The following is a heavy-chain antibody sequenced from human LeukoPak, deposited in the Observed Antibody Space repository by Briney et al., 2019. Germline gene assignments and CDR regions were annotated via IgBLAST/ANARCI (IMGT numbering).Heavy chain of an antibody. V-gene: IGHV3-48*03. CDR3: AKDLYLQRYFDL. CDR2: ISSSGSTI. D-gene: IGHD2-8*01. CDR1: GFTFSSYE. J-gene: IGHJ2*01. Sequence: PGGSLRLSCAASGFTFSSYEMNWGRQAPGKGLEGVSYISSSGSTIYYADSVKGRFTISRDNAKNSLYLQMNSLRAEDTAVYYCAKDLYLQRYFDLWGRGTLVTVSS.